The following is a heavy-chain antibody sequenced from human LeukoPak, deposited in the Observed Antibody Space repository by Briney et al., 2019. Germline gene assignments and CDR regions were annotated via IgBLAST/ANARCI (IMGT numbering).Heavy chain of an antibody. D-gene: IGHD3-10*01. V-gene: IGHV3-23*01. CDR3: AKGRFRGVITDGGY. CDR2: ISGSGGST. J-gene: IGHJ4*02. Sequence: PGGSLRLSCVASGFTFSSYGMTWVRQAPGKGLEWVSSISGSGGSTNYGDSVKGRFTISRDNSKNTLYLQMNSLRAEDTAVYYCAKGRFRGVITDGGYWGQGTLVTVSS. CDR1: GFTFSSYG.